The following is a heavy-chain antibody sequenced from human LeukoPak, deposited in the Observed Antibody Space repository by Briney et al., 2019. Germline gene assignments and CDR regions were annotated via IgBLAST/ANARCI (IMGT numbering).Heavy chain of an antibody. D-gene: IGHD3-10*01. CDR3: ARGSSGDYSVSGSAWFNP. J-gene: IGHJ5*02. V-gene: IGHV1-8*01. CDR2: MNPNSGNT. CDR1: GYTFTNYD. Sequence: ASVKVSCKASGYTFTNYDINWVRLATGQGLEWMGWMNPNSGNTGYAQKFQGRVTMTRNTSVSTAYMDLSSLRSEDTAVYYCARGSSGDYSVSGSAWFNPWGQGTLVTVSS.